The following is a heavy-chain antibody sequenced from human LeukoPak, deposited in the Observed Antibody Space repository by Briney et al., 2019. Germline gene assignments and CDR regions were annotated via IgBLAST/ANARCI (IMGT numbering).Heavy chain of an antibody. J-gene: IGHJ4*02. CDR1: GFTFSSYG. CDR3: AKSSSSGYYGGPYDYFDY. D-gene: IGHD3-22*01. V-gene: IGHV3-33*06. Sequence: GGSLRLSCAASGFTFSSYGMHWVRQAPGKGLEWVAVIWYDGSNKYYADSVKGRFTISRDNSKNTLYLQMNSLRAEDTAVYYCAKSSSSGYYGGPYDYFDYWGQGTLVTVSS. CDR2: IWYDGSNK.